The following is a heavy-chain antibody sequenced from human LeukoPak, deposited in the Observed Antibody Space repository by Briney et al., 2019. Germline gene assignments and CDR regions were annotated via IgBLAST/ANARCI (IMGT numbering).Heavy chain of an antibody. V-gene: IGHV3-9*01. D-gene: IGHD6-19*01. J-gene: IGHJ6*02. CDR2: ISWISGSI. CDR1: GFTFDDYA. CDR3: AKDSSGWYLDDVLMSRYYYYGMDV. Sequence: PGGSLRLSCAASGFTFDDYAMHWVRQAPGKGLEWVSGISWISGSIGYADSVKGRFTISRDNAKNSLYLQMNSLRAEDTALYYCAKDSSGWYLDDVLMSRYYYYGMDVWGQGTTVTVSS.